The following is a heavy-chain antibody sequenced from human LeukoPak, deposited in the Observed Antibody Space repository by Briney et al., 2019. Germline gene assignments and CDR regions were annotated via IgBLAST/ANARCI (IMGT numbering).Heavy chain of an antibody. CDR1: GFTFSSYE. CDR3: ARVAAVGKGVFDY. J-gene: IGHJ4*02. Sequence: GGSLRLSCAASGFTFSSYEMNWVRQAPGKGPEWVSYVSGSGSTIYYADSVNGRFTISRDNAKTSLYLQLNRLRVEHTDVNYCARVAAVGKGVFDYWGQGTLVTVSS. D-gene: IGHD6-13*01. V-gene: IGHV3-48*03. CDR2: VSGSGSTI.